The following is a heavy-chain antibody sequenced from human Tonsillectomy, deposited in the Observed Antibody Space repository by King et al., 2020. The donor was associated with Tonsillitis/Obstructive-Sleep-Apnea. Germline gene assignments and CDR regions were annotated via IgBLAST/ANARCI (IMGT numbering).Heavy chain of an antibody. CDR3: ARWTPPYSLDV. CDR1: GGSIRSGGYY. CDR2: VYDSET. J-gene: IGHJ6*03. D-gene: IGHD3/OR15-3a*01. V-gene: IGHV4-31*03. Sequence: QLQLQESGPGLVKPSQTLSLTCSVSGGSIRSGGYYWCWIRQHPGKGLEWIGYVYDSETSYNPSLSSRLTISLDTSNNQFSLNLRSVTAADTAGYHCARWTPPYSLDVWGRGTTVTVSS.